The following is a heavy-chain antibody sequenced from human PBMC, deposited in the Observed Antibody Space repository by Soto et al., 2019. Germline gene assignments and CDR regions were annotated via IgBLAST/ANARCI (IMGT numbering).Heavy chain of an antibody. J-gene: IGHJ6*02. D-gene: IGHD3-16*01. Sequence: EVQLVESGGGLVQPGGSRRLSCAASGFTFSSDWMYGVRQAPGKGLEGGANVKEDGSEEYYVDCVKGRCTISRANAKNSLFLDINTLRGDDPAVYHCAKDWGAPGRGSAFGYCYNFGMDDWGQGTTVTVPS. CDR1: GFTFSSDW. CDR2: VKEDGSEE. CDR3: AKDWGAPGRGSAFGYCYNFGMDD. V-gene: IGHV3-7*05.